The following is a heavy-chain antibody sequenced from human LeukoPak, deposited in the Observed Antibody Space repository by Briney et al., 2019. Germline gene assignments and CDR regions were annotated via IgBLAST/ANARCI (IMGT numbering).Heavy chain of an antibody. J-gene: IGHJ6*03. V-gene: IGHV1-8*03. Sequence: ASVKVSCKASGYTFTSYDINWVRQATGQGLEWMGWMNPNSGNTGYAQKFQGRVTITRNTSISTAYMELSSLRSEDTAVYYCARETTISGGIAVAGPQSYIYYMDVWGKGTTVTISS. CDR3: ARETTISGGIAVAGPQSYIYYMDV. CDR2: MNPNSGNT. CDR1: GYTFTSYD. D-gene: IGHD6-19*01.